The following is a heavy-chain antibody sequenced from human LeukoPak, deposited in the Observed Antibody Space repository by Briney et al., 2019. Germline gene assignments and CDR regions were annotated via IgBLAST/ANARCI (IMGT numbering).Heavy chain of an antibody. D-gene: IGHD6-6*01. CDR3: ARDSSSPRVKYFQH. J-gene: IGHJ1*01. Sequence: PSETLPLTCTVSGGSISSYYCSWIRQPAGKGLEWIGRIYTSGSTNYNPSLKSRVTMSVDTSKNQFSLKLSSVTAADTAVYYCARDSSSPRVKYFQHWGQGTLVTVSS. CDR1: GGSISSYY. CDR2: IYTSGST. V-gene: IGHV4-4*07.